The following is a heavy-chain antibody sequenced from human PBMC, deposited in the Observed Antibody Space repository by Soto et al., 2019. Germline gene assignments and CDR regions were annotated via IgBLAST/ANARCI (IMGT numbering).Heavy chain of an antibody. V-gene: IGHV1-69*06. J-gene: IGHJ4*02. CDR1: GSTFANFA. CDR3: ARAIKRWDVHYYFDY. D-gene: IGHD1-26*01. CDR2: IVVTSHTA. Sequence: QVLMVQSGAEVKEPGSSVRVSCKVSGSTFANFAFSWVRQAPGQGPEWMGGIVVTSHTANYAQKFRDRVTITADTYTDTLYLQLRSLSFDDTAVYYCARAIKRWDVHYYFDYWGQGTLVTVSS.